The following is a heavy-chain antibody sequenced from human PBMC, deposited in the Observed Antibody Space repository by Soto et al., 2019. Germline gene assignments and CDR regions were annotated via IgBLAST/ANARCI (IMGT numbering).Heavy chain of an antibody. Sequence: GASVKVSCKASGYIFSNYGVAWVRQAPGQGLEWMGWISAKNGNTNFAQKLQGRVTLTTDTSTSTAYMELRNLQTDDTAVYFCARAVILTALSDFDFRGQRTLVTVSS. V-gene: IGHV1-18*01. CDR1: GYIFSNYG. CDR2: ISAKNGNT. J-gene: IGHJ4*02. CDR3: ARAVILTALSDFDF. D-gene: IGHD2-21*02.